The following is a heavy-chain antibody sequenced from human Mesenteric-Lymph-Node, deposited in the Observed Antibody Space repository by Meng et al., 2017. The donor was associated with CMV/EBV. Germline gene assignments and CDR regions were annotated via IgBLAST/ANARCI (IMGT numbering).Heavy chain of an antibody. CDR2: IYHSGST. J-gene: IGHJ4*02. V-gene: IGHV4-4*02. D-gene: IGHD1-26*01. CDR1: GGSISSTNL. Sequence: CAVSGGSISSTNLWSWVRQPPGKRLEWIGEIYHSGSTNYNPSLKSRVAISVDKSKNQFSLKLSSVTAADTAVYYCASAPGWELPFDYWGQGTLVTVSS. CDR3: ASAPGWELPFDY.